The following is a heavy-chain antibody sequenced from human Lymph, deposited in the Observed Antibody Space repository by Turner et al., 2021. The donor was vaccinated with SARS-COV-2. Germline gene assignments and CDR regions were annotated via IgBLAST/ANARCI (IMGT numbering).Heavy chain of an antibody. CDR3: AKGVRGAMIVVVIPYFDY. D-gene: IGHD3-22*01. Sequence: EVQLLESGGGLVQPGWSLILSCAASGFTFSSYAMSWVRQAPGKGLEWVSAISGSGGDTYYADSVKGRFTISRDNSKNTLYLQMNSLRAEDTAVYYCAKGVRGAMIVVVIPYFDYWGQGTLVTVSS. J-gene: IGHJ4*02. CDR1: GFTFSSYA. V-gene: IGHV3-23*01. CDR2: ISGSGGDT.